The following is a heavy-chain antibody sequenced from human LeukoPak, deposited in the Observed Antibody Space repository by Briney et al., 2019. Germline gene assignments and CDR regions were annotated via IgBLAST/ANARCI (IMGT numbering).Heavy chain of an antibody. D-gene: IGHD3-3*01. V-gene: IGHV1-2*02. CDR1: GYTFTGYY. CDR2: INPNSGGT. J-gene: IGHJ4*02. CDR3: ARGGRIYYDFWSGYETYFDY. Sequence: ASVKVSCKASGYTFTGYYIHWVRQAPGQGLEWMGWINPNSGGTNYAQKFQGRVTMARDTSISTAYMELSRLRSEYTTGYCCARGGRIYYDFWSGYETYFDYWGQGTLVTLSS.